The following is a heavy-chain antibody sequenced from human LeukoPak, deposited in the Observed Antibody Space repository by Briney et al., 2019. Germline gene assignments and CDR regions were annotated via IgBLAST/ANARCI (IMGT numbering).Heavy chain of an antibody. Sequence: KPSETLCLSCAVSGVSFSGYYWSWIRQPPGKGLEWIGDINHSVSTNYNPSLKSRVTISVDTSKNQFSLKLSSVAAADTAVYYWARRIWFGGFYWGQGTLVTVSS. CDR2: INHSVST. J-gene: IGHJ4*02. CDR1: GVSFSGYY. V-gene: IGHV4-34*01. D-gene: IGHD3-10*01. CDR3: ARRIWFGGFY.